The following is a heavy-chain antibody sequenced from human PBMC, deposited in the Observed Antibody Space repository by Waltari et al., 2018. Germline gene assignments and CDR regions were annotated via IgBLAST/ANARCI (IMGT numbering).Heavy chain of an antibody. CDR3: ARGVAARLFPLTLHFDY. V-gene: IGHV1-69*01. CDR2: IIPIFGTA. D-gene: IGHD6-6*01. Sequence: QVQLVQSGAEVKKPGSSVKVSCKASGGTFSSYAISWVRQAPGKGLEWMGGIIPIFGTANYAQKFQGRVTITADESTSTAYMELSSLRSEDTAVYYCARGVAARLFPLTLHFDYWGQGTLVTVSS. CDR1: GGTFSSYA. J-gene: IGHJ4*02.